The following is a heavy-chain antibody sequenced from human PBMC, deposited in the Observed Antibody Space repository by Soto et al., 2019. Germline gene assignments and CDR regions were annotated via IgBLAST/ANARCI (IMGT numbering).Heavy chain of an antibody. V-gene: IGHV3-21*01. CDR1: GFIFSSST. J-gene: IGHJ5*02. CDR2: ISPSSSYI. Sequence: EVELVESGGGLVKPGGSLRLSCAASGFIFSSSTLSWVRQAPGKVLEWVSCISPSSSYIYYADSVKGRFSISRDNAKNSLFLEMNNRRAEDTAVYYCARETRDSSAWGQGTLVTVSS. CDR3: ARETRDSSA. D-gene: IGHD1-1*01.